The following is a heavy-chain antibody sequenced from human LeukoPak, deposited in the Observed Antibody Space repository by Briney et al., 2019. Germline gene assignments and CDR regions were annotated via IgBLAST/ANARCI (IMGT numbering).Heavy chain of an antibody. CDR3: ARPLGGSDC. CDR2: ISGSGGNT. CDR1: XFTXSSYA. J-gene: IGHJ4*02. D-gene: IGHD3-10*01. V-gene: IGHV3-23*01. Sequence: GSXXLXCXAXXFTXSSYATGWVRQVPGKGLEWVSSISGSGGNTYYADSVKGRFTISRDNPKNSLYLQMNSLRAEDTAVYYCARPLGGSDCWGQGTLVTVSS.